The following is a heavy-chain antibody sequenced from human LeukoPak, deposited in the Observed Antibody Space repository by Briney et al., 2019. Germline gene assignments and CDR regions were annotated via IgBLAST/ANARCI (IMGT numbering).Heavy chain of an antibody. CDR1: GYTFINYY. V-gene: IGHV1-46*01. Sequence: ASVKVSCKASGYTFINYYMHWVRQAPGQGLEWMGIINPSGGSTSCGQKFQGRVTMTRDMSTSTFYMELSSLRFEDTAVYYCARDNSVEDTAWWFDPWGQGTLVTVSS. D-gene: IGHD4-23*01. CDR3: ARDNSVEDTAWWFDP. CDR2: INPSGGST. J-gene: IGHJ5*02.